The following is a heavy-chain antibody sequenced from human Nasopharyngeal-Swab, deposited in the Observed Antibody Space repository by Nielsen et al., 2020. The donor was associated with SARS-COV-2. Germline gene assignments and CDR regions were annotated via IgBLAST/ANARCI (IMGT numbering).Heavy chain of an antibody. CDR3: ATGSPFGTSSLGWFDP. CDR2: IIPIFGTA. Sequence: SVKVSCKASGGTFSSYAISWVRQAPGQGLEWMGGIIPIFGTANYAQKFQGRVTITADESTSTAYMELSSLRSEDTAVYYCATGSPFGTSSLGWFDPWGQGTLVTVSS. V-gene: IGHV1-69*13. D-gene: IGHD2-2*01. J-gene: IGHJ5*02. CDR1: GGTFSSYA.